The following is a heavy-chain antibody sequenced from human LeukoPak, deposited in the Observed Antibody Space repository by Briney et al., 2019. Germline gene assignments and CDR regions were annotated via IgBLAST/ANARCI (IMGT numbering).Heavy chain of an antibody. CDR1: GFTFSSLA. CDR2: ICGCGEGT. V-gene: IGHV3-23*01. J-gene: IGHJ4*02. Sequence: GGSLSLSCGVSGFTFSSLAMRGVRQAPGKGVEGVSSICGCGEGTLYADYVQGRCTVSRDNSKNTVNLQVDSLRAREPGVFFFAKDAIGQYRPYYFDCWGQGTLVTVSS. CDR3: AKDAIGQYRPYYFDC. D-gene: IGHD3-16*02.